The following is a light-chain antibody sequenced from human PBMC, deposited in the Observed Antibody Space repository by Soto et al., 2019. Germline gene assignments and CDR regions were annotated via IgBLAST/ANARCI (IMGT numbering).Light chain of an antibody. CDR1: ESVSNF. Sequence: EIVLTQSPATLSLSPGERATLSCRASESVSNFLAWYQQKPGQAPRLLIYGASNRATGIPARFSGSGSGTDFILTISSLEPEDFAVYYCQQRDSWPPYTFGQGTKLEIK. CDR3: QQRDSWPPYT. CDR2: GAS. V-gene: IGKV3-11*01. J-gene: IGKJ2*01.